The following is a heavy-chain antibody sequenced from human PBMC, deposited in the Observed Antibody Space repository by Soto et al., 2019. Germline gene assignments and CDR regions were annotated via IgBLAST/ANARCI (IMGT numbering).Heavy chain of an antibody. CDR1: GFTFDDYA. J-gene: IGHJ1*01. CDR2: INWNSGSI. Sequence: AGGSLRLSCAASGFTFDDYAMHWVRQVPGKGLEWVSGINWNSGSIGYADSVKGRFAISRDNAKNSLYLQMNSLRAEDTAFYYCVKDESINWYSGHFRHWGQGTLVTVSS. V-gene: IGHV3-9*01. D-gene: IGHD6-13*01. CDR3: VKDESINWYSGHFRH.